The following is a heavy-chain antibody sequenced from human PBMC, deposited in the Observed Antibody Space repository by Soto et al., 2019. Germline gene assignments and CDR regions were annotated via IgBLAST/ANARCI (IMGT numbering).Heavy chain of an antibody. CDR1: GFTFSDYY. J-gene: IGHJ4*02. CDR2: ISSSSSYT. Sequence: QVQMVESGGGLVNPGGSLRLSCAASGFTFSDYYMSWIRQAPGKGLEWVSYISSSSSYTNYADSVKGRFTISRDNAKNSLYLQMNSLRAEDTAVYYCARYGDLIYFDYWGQGTLVTVSS. D-gene: IGHD4-17*01. CDR3: ARYGDLIYFDY. V-gene: IGHV3-11*05.